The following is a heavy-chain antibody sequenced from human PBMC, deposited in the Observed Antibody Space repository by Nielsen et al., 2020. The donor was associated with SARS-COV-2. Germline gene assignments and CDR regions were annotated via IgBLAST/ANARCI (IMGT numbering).Heavy chain of an antibody. V-gene: IGHV4-39*07. Sequence: SETLSLTCTVSGGSISSSSYYWGWIRQPPGKGLEWIGSIYYSGSTYYNPSLKSRVTISLDTSKKQFSLRLTSVTAADTAMYFCARGPPPFITVDGTFYYYGMDVWGQGTTVTVSS. CDR1: GGSISSSSYY. J-gene: IGHJ6*02. CDR3: ARGPPPFITVDGTFYYYGMDV. D-gene: IGHD6-19*01. CDR2: IYYSGST.